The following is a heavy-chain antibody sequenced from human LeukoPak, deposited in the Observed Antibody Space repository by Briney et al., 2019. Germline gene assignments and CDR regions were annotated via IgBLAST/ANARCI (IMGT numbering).Heavy chain of an antibody. CDR1: GGSISSYY. CDR2: AYYSGST. J-gene: IGHJ6*02. Sequence: SETLSLTCTVSGGSISSYYWNWIRQPPGKALEWLGYAYYSGSTNYNPSLKTRLTISVDTSKAQFSLTLSSVTAADTAIYYSASRSGRNYYGMDVWGQGTTVIVSS. D-gene: IGHD3-10*01. V-gene: IGHV4-59*01. CDR3: ASRSGRNYYGMDV.